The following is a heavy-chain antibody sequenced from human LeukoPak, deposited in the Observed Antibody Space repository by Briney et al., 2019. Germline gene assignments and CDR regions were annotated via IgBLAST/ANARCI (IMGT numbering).Heavy chain of an antibody. CDR2: ISWDGGST. Sequence: GGSLRLSCAASGFTFDDYTMHWVRQAPGKGLEWVSLISWDGGSTYYADSVRGRFTISRDNSKNSLYLQMNSLRTEDTALYYCAKDIAYGGNAPGFDYWGQGTLVTVSS. CDR1: GFTFDDYT. CDR3: AKDIAYGGNAPGFDY. D-gene: IGHD4-23*01. J-gene: IGHJ4*02. V-gene: IGHV3-43*01.